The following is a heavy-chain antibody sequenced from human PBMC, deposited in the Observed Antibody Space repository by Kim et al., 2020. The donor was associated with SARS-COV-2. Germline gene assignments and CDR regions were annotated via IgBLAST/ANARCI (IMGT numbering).Heavy chain of an antibody. Sequence: GGSLRLSCAASGFTFSSYSMNWVRQAPGKGLEWVSSISSSSSYIYYADSVKGRFTISRDNAKNSLYLQMNSLRAEDTAVYYCARDPEYYYDSSGYLRWGSAPPFRYYFDYWGQGTLVTVSS. CDR1: GFTFSSYS. J-gene: IGHJ4*02. D-gene: IGHD3-22*01. CDR2: ISSSSSYI. V-gene: IGHV3-21*01. CDR3: ARDPEYYYDSSGYLRWGSAPPFRYYFDY.